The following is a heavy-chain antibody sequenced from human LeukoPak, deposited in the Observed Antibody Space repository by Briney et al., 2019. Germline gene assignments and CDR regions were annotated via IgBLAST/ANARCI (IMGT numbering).Heavy chain of an antibody. J-gene: IGHJ4*02. CDR1: GFTLRNTW. V-gene: IGHV3-7*01. CDR3: ARDQSGSLDY. Sequence: PGGSLRLSYAASGFTLRNTWMAWVRQAPGKGLEWVANINQDASTKHYVDSVKGRFTISRDNAKNSLYLQMNSLRAEDTAVYYCARDQSGSLDYWGQGTLVTVSS. D-gene: IGHD1-26*01. CDR2: INQDASTK.